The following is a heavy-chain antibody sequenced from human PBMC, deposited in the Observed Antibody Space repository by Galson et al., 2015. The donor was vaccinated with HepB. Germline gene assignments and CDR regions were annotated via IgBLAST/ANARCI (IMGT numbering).Heavy chain of an antibody. CDR2: ISWGGGNT. CDR3: AKDVVRDGYNYMDY. V-gene: IGHV3-43*01. D-gene: IGHD5-24*01. Sequence: SLRLSCAASGFTFDDYTMHWVRQAQGKGLEWVSAISWGGGNTYYADSVKGRFTISRDNSKNSLYLQMNSLRTEDTALYYCAKDVVRDGYNYMDYWGQGTLVTVSS. CDR1: GFTFDDYT. J-gene: IGHJ4*02.